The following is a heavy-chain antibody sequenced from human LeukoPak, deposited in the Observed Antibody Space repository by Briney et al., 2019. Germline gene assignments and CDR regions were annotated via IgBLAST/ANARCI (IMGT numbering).Heavy chain of an antibody. Sequence: ASVKVSCKXSGYTFTSYYMHWVRQAPGQGLEWMGIINPSGGSTSYAQKFQGRVTMTRDTSTSTVYMELSSLRSDDTAVYYCARDSITMVRGAQNWFDPWGQGTLVTVSS. J-gene: IGHJ5*02. CDR1: GYTFTSYY. V-gene: IGHV1-46*01. CDR3: ARDSITMVRGAQNWFDP. D-gene: IGHD3-10*01. CDR2: INPSGGST.